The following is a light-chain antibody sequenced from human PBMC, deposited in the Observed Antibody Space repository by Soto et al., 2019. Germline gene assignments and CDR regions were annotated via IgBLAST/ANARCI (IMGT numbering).Light chain of an antibody. J-gene: IGKJ1*01. CDR3: QQYNNWPTWT. CDR1: QSVSSSY. Sequence: EIVLTQSPSTLSLSPGERATLSCRASQSVSSSYLAWYQQKPGQAPRLLIYGASTRATGIPARFSGSGSGTDFTLTISSLQSEDFAVYYCQQYNNWPTWTFGQGTKVDIK. V-gene: IGKV3D-7*01. CDR2: GAS.